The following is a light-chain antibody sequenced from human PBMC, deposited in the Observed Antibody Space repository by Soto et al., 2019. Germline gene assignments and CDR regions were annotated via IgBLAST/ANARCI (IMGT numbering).Light chain of an antibody. Sequence: EIVLTQSPATLSLSPGERATLSCRASQSVSSYLAWYQQKPGQAPRLLIYDASNRATGIPARFSGSGSGTDFTLTIRSLEPEDFAVYYCQQRSNWPPDFGQGTRLEIK. J-gene: IGKJ5*01. CDR2: DAS. V-gene: IGKV3-11*01. CDR1: QSVSSY. CDR3: QQRSNWPPD.